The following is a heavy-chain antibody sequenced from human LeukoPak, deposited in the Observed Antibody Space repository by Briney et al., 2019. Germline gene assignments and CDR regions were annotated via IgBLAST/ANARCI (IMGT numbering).Heavy chain of an antibody. CDR3: ARRYSSTAFDC. CDR2: IYYSGST. Sequence: SETLSLTCTVSGGSISSGGYYWSWIRQHPGKGLEWIGYIYYSGSTYYNPSLKSRVTISVDTSKNQFSLKLSSVTAADTAVYYCARRYSSTAFDCWGQGTLVTVSS. D-gene: IGHD6-13*01. V-gene: IGHV4-31*03. J-gene: IGHJ4*02. CDR1: GGSISSGGYY.